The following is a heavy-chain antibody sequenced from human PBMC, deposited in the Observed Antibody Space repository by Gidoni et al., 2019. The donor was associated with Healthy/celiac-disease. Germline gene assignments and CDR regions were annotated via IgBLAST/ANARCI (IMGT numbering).Heavy chain of an antibody. CDR3: AKPPFGVLGAFDI. V-gene: IGHV3-23*01. CDR2: ISGSGGST. CDR1: GFTFSSYA. J-gene: IGHJ3*02. D-gene: IGHD2-8*02. Sequence: EVQLLESGGGLVQPGGSLRLSCAAAGFTFSSYAMSWVRQAPGKGLEWASAISGSGGSTYYADSVKGRFTISRDNSKNTLYLQMNSLRAEDTAVYYCAKPPFGVLGAFDIWGQGTMVTVSS.